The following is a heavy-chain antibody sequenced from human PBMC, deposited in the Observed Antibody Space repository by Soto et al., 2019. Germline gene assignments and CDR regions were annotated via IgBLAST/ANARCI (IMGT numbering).Heavy chain of an antibody. Sequence: PGGSLRLSCAASGFTFSNFAIHWVRQAPGKGLEWVAFISYDGRSRFYADSVKGRFTISRDNSKNTLYLQMNSLRAEDTAVYYCARQYDYGDYLGSGDTFDIWGQGTVVTVSS. CDR2: ISYDGRSR. CDR1: GFTFSNFA. D-gene: IGHD4-17*01. J-gene: IGHJ3*02. V-gene: IGHV3-30*04. CDR3: ARQYDYGDYLGSGDTFDI.